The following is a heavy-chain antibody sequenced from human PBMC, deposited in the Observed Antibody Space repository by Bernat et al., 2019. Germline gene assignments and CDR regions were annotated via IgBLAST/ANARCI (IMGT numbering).Heavy chain of an antibody. CDR2: IYYSGST. D-gene: IGHD3-10*01. V-gene: IGHV4-39*01. CDR3: AKQGGRGGYRELFLIDY. J-gene: IGHJ4*02. Sequence: QLQLQESGPGLVKPSETLSLTCTVSGGSITTDNYYWGWIRQPPGKGLDWIGSIYYSGSTYYSPSLKRRVTISVNTSKNQFSLYLSTVTAACTAVYYCAKQGGRGGYRELFLIDYWGQGILVTVSS. CDR1: GGSITTDNYY.